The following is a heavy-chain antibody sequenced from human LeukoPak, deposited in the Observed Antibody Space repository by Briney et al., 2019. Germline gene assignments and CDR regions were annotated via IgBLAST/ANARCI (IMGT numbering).Heavy chain of an antibody. CDR1: GGSISGYY. J-gene: IGHJ3*02. Sequence: SETLSLTRTVSGGSISGYYWSWIRQPAGKGLEWIGRIYTSGSTNYNSSLKSRVTMSVDTSKSQFSLKLTSVTAADTAVYYCARAPTGLYGGNSNGPFDIWGQGTMVTVSS. D-gene: IGHD4-23*01. V-gene: IGHV4-4*07. CDR3: ARAPTGLYGGNSNGPFDI. CDR2: IYTSGST.